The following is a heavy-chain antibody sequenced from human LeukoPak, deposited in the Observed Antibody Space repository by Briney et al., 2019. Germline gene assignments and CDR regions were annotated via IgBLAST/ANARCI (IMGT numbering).Heavy chain of an antibody. CDR3: ARRISGAWFDP. CDR1: GFSISNGYY. CDR2: IYHSGST. V-gene: IGHV4-38-2*02. J-gene: IGHJ5*02. Sequence: SETLSLTCRASGFSISNGYYWSWIRQPPGKGLDWIGIIYHSGSTYYSPSLKSRVTMSVDTSKNQFSLKLSSVTAADTALYYCARRISGAWFDPWGRGTLVTVSS. D-gene: IGHD2-15*01.